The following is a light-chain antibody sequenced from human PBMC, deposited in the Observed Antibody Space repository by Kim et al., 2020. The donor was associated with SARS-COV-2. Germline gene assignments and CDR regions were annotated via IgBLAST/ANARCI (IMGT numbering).Light chain of an antibody. J-gene: IGKJ4*01. V-gene: IGKV1D-16*01. Sequence: ASGGCSVTITFRTSQGIGRWVAWYQQKPETAPKSLIFAASTLQSGVPSRFSGSASGTDFTLTISSLQPEDFATYYCQQYNSYPLTFGGGTKVDIK. CDR3: QQYNSYPLT. CDR2: AAS. CDR1: QGIGRW.